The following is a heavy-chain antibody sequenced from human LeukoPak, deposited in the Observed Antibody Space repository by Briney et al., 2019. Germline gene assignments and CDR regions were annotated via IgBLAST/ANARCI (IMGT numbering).Heavy chain of an antibody. CDR3: ARVVGIAAAGPLGY. CDR1: GFTFDDYG. J-gene: IGHJ4*02. D-gene: IGHD6-13*01. V-gene: IGHV3-20*04. Sequence: GGSLRLSCAASGFTFDDYGMSWVRQAPGKGLEWGSGINWNGGSTGYAVSVKGRFTISRDNAQNSLYLQMNSLRAEDTALYYCARVVGIAAAGPLGYWGQGTLVTVSS. CDR2: INWNGGST.